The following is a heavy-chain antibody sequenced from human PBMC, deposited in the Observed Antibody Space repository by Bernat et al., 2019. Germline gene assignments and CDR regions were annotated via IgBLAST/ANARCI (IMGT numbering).Heavy chain of an antibody. J-gene: IGHJ4*02. CDR3: ARESQYCTNGVCYPYFDY. CDR1: GGSISSGDYY. D-gene: IGHD2-8*01. Sequence: QVQLQESGPGLVKPSQTLSLTCTVSGGSISSGDYYWSWIRQPPGKGLEWIGYIYYSGSTYYNPSLKSRVTISVDTSKNQFSLKLSSVTAADTAVYYCARESQYCTNGVCYPYFDYWGQGTLVTVSS. CDR2: IYYSGST. V-gene: IGHV4-30-4*01.